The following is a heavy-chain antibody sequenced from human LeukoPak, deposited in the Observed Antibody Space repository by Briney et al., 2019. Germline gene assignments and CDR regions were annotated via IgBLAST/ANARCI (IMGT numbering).Heavy chain of an antibody. Sequence: PSETLSLTCTVSGGSISSGGYYWSWIRQHPGKGLEWIGYIYYSGSTYYNPSLKSRVTISVDTSKNQFSLKLSSVTAADTAVYYCARVTVVRPLDYWGQGTLVTVSS. V-gene: IGHV4-31*03. D-gene: IGHD4-23*01. CDR1: GGSISSGGYY. J-gene: IGHJ4*02. CDR3: ARVTVVRPLDY. CDR2: IYYSGST.